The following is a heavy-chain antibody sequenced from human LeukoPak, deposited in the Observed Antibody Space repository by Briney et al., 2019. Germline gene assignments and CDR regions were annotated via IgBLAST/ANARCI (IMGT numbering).Heavy chain of an antibody. CDR2: IHSSGRT. V-gene: IGHV4-61*05. CDR3: ARDSSGSSFKFLDL. J-gene: IGHJ5*02. CDR1: GGSISTSSYY. Sequence: SETLSLTCSVSGGSISTSSYYWGWIRQPPGKGLEWIGYIHSSGRTNYNPSLNSRVTISLDTSKSQFSLRLSSVTAADTAVYYCARDSSGSSFKFLDLWGQGTLVTVSS. D-gene: IGHD3-22*01.